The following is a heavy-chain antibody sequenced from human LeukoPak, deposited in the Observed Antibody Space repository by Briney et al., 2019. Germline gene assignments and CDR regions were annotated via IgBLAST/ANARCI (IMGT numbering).Heavy chain of an antibody. CDR3: AKDLHYGAFGY. D-gene: IGHD3-16*01. CDR2: ISSSGSTI. CDR1: GFTLSSHE. J-gene: IGHJ4*02. Sequence: QPGGSLRLSCAGSGFTLSSHEMNWVRQASGKGLECVSSISSSGSTIYYADSVKGRFTISRDNAKNTLYLLMNSLRAEDTALYYCAKDLHYGAFGYWGQGTLVTVSS. V-gene: IGHV3-48*03.